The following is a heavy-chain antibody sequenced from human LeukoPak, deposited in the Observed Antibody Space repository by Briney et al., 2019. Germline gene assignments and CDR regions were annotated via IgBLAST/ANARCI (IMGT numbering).Heavy chain of an antibody. D-gene: IGHD3-3*01. Sequence: PSETLSLTCTVSGGSISSYYWSWIRQPPGKGLEWIGYIYYSGSTNYNPSLKSRVTISVDTSKNQFSLTLSSVTAADTAVYYCARAVQSEMAFDIWGQGTMVTVSS. J-gene: IGHJ3*02. CDR3: ARAVQSEMAFDI. CDR2: IYYSGST. V-gene: IGHV4-59*01. CDR1: GGSISSYY.